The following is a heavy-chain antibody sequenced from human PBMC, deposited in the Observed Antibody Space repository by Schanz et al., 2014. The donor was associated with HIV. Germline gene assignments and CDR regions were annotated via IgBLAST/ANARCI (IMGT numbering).Heavy chain of an antibody. CDR1: GFTFRSND. V-gene: IGHV3-23*01. CDR2: ISGTDGSR. Sequence: VHFFSSVGAWVQPGGSLRLSCAASGFTFRSNDMSWVRQAPGKGLEWVSGISGTDGSRSYADSVKGRFTISRDNSRNTLSLEMNSLRVEDTAVYYCAKKYSNTWPSFDYWGQGTVVTVSS. J-gene: IGHJ4*02. CDR3: AKKYSNTWPSFDY. D-gene: IGHD6-13*01.